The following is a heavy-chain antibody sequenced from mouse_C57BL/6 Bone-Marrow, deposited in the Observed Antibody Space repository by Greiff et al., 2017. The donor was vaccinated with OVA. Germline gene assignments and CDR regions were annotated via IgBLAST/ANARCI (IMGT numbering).Heavy chain of an antibody. CDR2: INPSSGYT. Sequence: QVQLQQSGAELARPGASVKMSCKASGYTFTSYSMHWVKQRPGQGLEWIGYINPSSGYTKYNQKFKDKATLTADKSSSTAYMQLSSLTSEDSAVYYCERREGYSNYVGEYWGQGTLVTVSA. V-gene: IGHV1-4*01. CDR1: GYTFTSYS. D-gene: IGHD2-5*01. J-gene: IGHJ3*01. CDR3: ERREGYSNYVGEY.